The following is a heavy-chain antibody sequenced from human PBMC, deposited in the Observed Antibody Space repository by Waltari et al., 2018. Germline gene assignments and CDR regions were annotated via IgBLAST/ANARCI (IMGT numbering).Heavy chain of an antibody. Sequence: QVQLVQSGAEVKKPGSSVKVSCKASGGTFSSYGISWVRQAPGQGLEWMGGIIPIVGIPNYAQKFQARVTITGDESTSTADMELSSLRSDDTAVYYCARGEGYFDSSGYYFQYWGQGTLVTVSS. V-gene: IGHV1-69*12. D-gene: IGHD3-22*01. CDR2: IIPIVGIP. CDR1: GGTFSSYG. J-gene: IGHJ4*02. CDR3: ARGEGYFDSSGYYFQY.